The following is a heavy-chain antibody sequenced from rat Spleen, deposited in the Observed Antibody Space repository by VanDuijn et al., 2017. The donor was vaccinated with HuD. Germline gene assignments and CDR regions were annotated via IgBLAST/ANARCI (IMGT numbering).Heavy chain of an antibody. J-gene: IGHJ2*01. Sequence: EVQLVETGGGLVQPGRSLKLSCVASGFTFSTYWMYWVRQAPGKGLEWVSSITPDGGTTYYPDSVKGRFTISRNNAKSTLYLQMNSLRSEDTATYYCAKDREYYGYNSFGYWGQGVMVTVSS. CDR3: AKDREYYGYNSFGY. V-gene: IGHV5-58*01. CDR1: GFTFSTYW. CDR2: ITPDGGTT. D-gene: IGHD1-9*01.